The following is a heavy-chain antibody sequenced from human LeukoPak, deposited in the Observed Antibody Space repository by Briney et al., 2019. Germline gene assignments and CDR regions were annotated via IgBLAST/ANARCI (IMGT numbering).Heavy chain of an antibody. V-gene: IGHV3-48*03. CDR3: ARDDFYGDYRY. Sequence: PGGSLRLSCAASGFTFSSYEMNWVRQAPGKGLEWVSYISSSGSTIYYADSVKGRFTISRDNAKNSLYLQMNSLRAEDTAVYYCARDDFYGDYRYWGQGTLVTVSS. J-gene: IGHJ4*02. CDR2: ISSSGSTI. CDR1: GFTFSSYE. D-gene: IGHD4-17*01.